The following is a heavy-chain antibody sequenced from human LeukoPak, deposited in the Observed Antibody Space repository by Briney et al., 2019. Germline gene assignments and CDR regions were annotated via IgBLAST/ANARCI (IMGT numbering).Heavy chain of an antibody. J-gene: IGHJ4*02. Sequence: GGSLRLSCAASGFTFSSYGMHWVRQAPGKGLEWVAVMSFDEGTTYYADSVKGRFTISRDNSKNTLYLQMNSLRAEDTALYYCAKEIEEYSSGWLFDYWGQGTLVTVSS. V-gene: IGHV3-30*18. CDR1: GFTFSSYG. D-gene: IGHD6-19*01. CDR2: MSFDEGTT. CDR3: AKEIEEYSSGWLFDY.